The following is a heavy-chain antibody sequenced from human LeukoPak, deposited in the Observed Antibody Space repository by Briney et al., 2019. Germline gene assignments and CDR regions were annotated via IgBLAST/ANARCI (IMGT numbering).Heavy chain of an antibody. CDR3: ASRYSSSWALDY. D-gene: IGHD6-13*01. V-gene: IGHV3-30*01. CDR2: ISDDGTKK. CDR1: GYSFRSYA. Sequence: GGSLRLSCGGSGYSFRSYAMHWVRQAPGKGLEWVVVISDDGTKKYYADSVKGRFTISRDNSKNSLSLQMNSLRPEDTAVYYCASRYSSSWALDYWGLGTLVTVSS. J-gene: IGHJ4*02.